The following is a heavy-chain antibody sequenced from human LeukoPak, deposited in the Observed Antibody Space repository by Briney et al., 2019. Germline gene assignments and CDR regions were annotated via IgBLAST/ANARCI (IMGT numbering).Heavy chain of an antibody. CDR1: GYTFTGYY. CDR2: INPNSGGT. J-gene: IGHJ5*02. V-gene: IGHV1-2*02. CDR3: ARDHIPYCGGDCWFDP. D-gene: IGHD2-21*02. Sequence: EASVKVSCKASGYTFTGYYMHWVRQAPGQGLEWMGWINPNSGGTNYAQKFQGRVTMTRDTSISTAYMELSRLRSDDTAVYYCARDHIPYCGGDCWFDPWGQGTLVTVSS.